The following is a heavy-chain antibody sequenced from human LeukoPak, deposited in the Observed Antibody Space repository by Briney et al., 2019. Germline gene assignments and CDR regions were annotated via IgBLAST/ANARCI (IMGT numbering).Heavy chain of an antibody. V-gene: IGHV1-8*01. CDR2: MNPNSGNT. Sequence: ASVTVSCKASGYTFTSYDINWVRQATGQGLEWMGWMNPNSGNTGYAQKFQGRVTMTRNTSISTAYMELSSLRSEDTAVYYCARGDDFWSGNYGMDVWGQGTTVTVSS. CDR3: ARGDDFWSGNYGMDV. D-gene: IGHD3-3*01. CDR1: GYTFTSYD. J-gene: IGHJ6*02.